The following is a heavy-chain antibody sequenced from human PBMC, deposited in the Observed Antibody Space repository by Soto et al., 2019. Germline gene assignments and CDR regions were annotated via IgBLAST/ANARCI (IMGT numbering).Heavy chain of an antibody. Sequence: LRLSCAASGFTFSSYAMSWVRQAPGKGLEWVSAIRGGGGSTYYVDSVKGRFTISRDNAKNTLYLQMNSLRAEDTAVYYCARKLIQLGPKLWFHPWGKGFLVTV. V-gene: IGHV3-23*01. CDR2: IRGGGGST. CDR1: GFTFSSYA. J-gene: IGHJ5*02. D-gene: IGHD5-18*01. CDR3: ARKLIQLGPKLWFHP.